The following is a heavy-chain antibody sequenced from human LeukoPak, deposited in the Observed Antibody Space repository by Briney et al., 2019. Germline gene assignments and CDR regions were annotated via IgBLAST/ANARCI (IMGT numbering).Heavy chain of an antibody. V-gene: IGHV5-51*01. CDR3: ARRAGADYGGNVDY. J-gene: IGHJ4*02. CDR2: IYPGDSDT. CDR1: GYRFTSYW. Sequence: GESLKISCKGSGYRFTSYWNGWVRPMPGKDLEWMGIIYPGDSDTRYSPSFQGQVNISADKSISTAYLQWSSLKASDTAMYYCARRAGADYGGNVDYWGQGTLVTVSS. D-gene: IGHD4-23*01.